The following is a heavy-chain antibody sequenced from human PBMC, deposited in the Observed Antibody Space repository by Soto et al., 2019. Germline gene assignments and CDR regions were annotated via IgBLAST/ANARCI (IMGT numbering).Heavy chain of an antibody. J-gene: IGHJ5*02. CDR3: AVGYCSGGSCYTGNEYNWFNP. CDR2: IYHSGST. CDR1: GGSISSSNW. V-gene: IGHV4-4*02. Sequence: PSETLSLTCAVSGGSISSSNWWSWVRQPPGKGLEWIGEIYHSGSTNYNPSLKSRVTISVDKSKNQFSLKLSSVTAADTAVYYCAVGYCSGGSCYTGNEYNWFNPWGQGTLVTVAS. D-gene: IGHD2-15*01.